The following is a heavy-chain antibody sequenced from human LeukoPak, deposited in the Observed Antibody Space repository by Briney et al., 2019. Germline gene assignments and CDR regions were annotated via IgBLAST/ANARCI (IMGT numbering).Heavy chain of an antibody. CDR3: ARGGSPFDY. CDR1: GFTFSGYA. J-gene: IGHJ4*02. D-gene: IGHD3-10*01. Sequence: GGSLRLSCAASGFTFSGYAMHWVRQAPGKGLEWVAVISYDGSNKYYADSVKGRFTISRDNSKNTLYLQMNSLRAEDTAVYYCARGGSPFDYWGQGTLVTVSS. CDR2: ISYDGSNK. V-gene: IGHV3-30*04.